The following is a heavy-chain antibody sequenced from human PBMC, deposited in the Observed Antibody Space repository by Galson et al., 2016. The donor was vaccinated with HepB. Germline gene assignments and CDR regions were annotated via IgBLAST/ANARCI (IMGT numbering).Heavy chain of an antibody. J-gene: IGHJ6*02. D-gene: IGHD3-10*01. CDR3: ATSFGELLKSYCGMDV. CDR1: AYSLTVLA. CDR2: FDPEDGDA. V-gene: IGHV1-24*01. Sequence: SVKVSCKVSAYSLTVLAMHWVRQAPGKGLEWMGGFDPEDGDAIYAEKFQGRVTLTEDTSTDTSYMELSSLRSDDTAVYYCATSFGELLKSYCGMDVWGQGTTVTVSS.